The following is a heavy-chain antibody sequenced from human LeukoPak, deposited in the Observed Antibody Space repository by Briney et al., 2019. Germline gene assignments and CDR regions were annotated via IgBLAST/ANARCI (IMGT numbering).Heavy chain of an antibody. CDR3: ARQAAAGNYIDY. V-gene: IGHV3-30*04. Sequence: PGGSLRLSCAASGFTFSSYAMHWVRQAPGKGLEWVAVISYDGSNKYYADSVKGRFTISRDNSKNTLYLQMNSLRAEDTAVYYCARQAAAGNYIDYWGQGTLVTVSS. J-gene: IGHJ4*02. D-gene: IGHD6-13*01. CDR1: GFTFSSYA. CDR2: ISYDGSNK.